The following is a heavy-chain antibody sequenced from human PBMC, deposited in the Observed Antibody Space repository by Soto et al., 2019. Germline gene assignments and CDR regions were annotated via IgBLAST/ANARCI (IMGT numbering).Heavy chain of an antibody. V-gene: IGHV1-18*01. CDR1: GYTFTSYG. CDR3: ARDFPMDSSGWYDVDYYYYYGMDV. D-gene: IGHD6-19*01. J-gene: IGHJ6*02. CDR2: ISAYNGNT. Sequence: GASVKVSCKASGYTFTSYGISWVRQAPGQGLEWMGWISAYNGNTNYAQKLQGRVTMTTDTSTSTAYMELRSLRSDDTAVYYCARDFPMDSSGWYDVDYYYYYGMDVWGQGTTVTVSS.